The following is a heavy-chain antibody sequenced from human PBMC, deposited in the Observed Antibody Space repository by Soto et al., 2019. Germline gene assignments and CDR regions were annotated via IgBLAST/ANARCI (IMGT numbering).Heavy chain of an antibody. D-gene: IGHD6-6*01. CDR2: IIPIFGTA. CDR3: ARAPVVSSSFARSYYFDY. J-gene: IGHJ4*02. V-gene: IGHV1-69*13. CDR1: GGTFSSYA. Sequence: SVKVSCKASGGTFSSYAISWVRQAPGQGLEWTGGIIPIFGTANYAQKFQGRVTITADESTSTAYMELSSLRSEDTAVYYCARAPVVSSSFARSYYFDYWGQGTLVTVSS.